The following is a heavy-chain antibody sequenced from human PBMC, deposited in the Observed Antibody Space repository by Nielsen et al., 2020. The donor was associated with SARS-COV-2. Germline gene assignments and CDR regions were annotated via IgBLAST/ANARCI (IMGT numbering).Heavy chain of an antibody. CDR1: GDSFSIYY. D-gene: IGHD3-3*01. V-gene: IGHV4-59*01. J-gene: IGHJ3*02. CDR2: IYYSGST. Sequence: SETLSLTCSVSGDSFSIYYWSWIRQPPGKGLEWIGYIYYSGSTNYNPSLESRVTISIDTSKHQFSLRLGSVTAADTAIYYCARERDFWSGYKAFEIWGQGTKVTVSS. CDR3: ARERDFWSGYKAFEI.